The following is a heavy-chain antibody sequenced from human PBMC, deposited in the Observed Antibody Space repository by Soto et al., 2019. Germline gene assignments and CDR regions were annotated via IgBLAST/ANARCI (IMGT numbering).Heavy chain of an antibody. J-gene: IGHJ6*03. D-gene: IGHD6-13*01. CDR2: INPNSGGT. CDR1: GYTFTGYY. Sequence: ASVKVSCKASGYTFTGYYMHWVRQAPGQGLEWMGWINPNSGGTNYAQKFQGWVTMTRDTSISTAYMELSRLRSDDTAVYYCARELSIAAAGNSPYYYYHYMDVWGKGTTVTVSS. V-gene: IGHV1-2*04. CDR3: ARELSIAAAGNSPYYYYHYMDV.